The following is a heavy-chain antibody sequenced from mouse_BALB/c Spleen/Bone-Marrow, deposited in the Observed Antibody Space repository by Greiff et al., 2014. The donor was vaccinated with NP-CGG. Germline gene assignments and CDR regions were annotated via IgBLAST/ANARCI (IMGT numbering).Heavy chain of an antibody. J-gene: IGHJ4*01. CDR2: IDPSDSYT. CDR1: GYTFTSYW. CDR3: ATARATSYAMDY. D-gene: IGHD3-1*01. V-gene: IGHV1-69*02. Sequence: QVQLKESGAELVKPGASVKLSCKASGYTFTSYWMHWVKQRPGQGLEWIGEIDPSDSYTNYNQKFKGKATLTVDKSSSTAYMQLSNLTSEDSAVYYCATARATSYAMDYWGQGTSVTVSS.